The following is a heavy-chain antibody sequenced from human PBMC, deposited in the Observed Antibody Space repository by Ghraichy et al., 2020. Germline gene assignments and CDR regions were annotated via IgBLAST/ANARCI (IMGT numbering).Heavy chain of an antibody. J-gene: IGHJ4*02. CDR2: ISSDGSST. CDR1: GFTFSSYW. D-gene: IGHD4-11*01. V-gene: IGHV3-74*01. CDR3: AVGTVTTDY. Sequence: GGSLRLSCAASGFTFSSYWMHWVRQAPGKELLWVSRISSDGSSTRYEGSVKGRFTISRDNAKNTLYLQMKSLRAEDTAVYYCAVGTVTTDYWGQGTPVTVSA.